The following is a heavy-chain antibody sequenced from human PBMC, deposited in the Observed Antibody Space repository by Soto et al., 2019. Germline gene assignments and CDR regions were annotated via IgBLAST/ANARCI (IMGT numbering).Heavy chain of an antibody. CDR1: GYTLTELS. CDR3: ATADYYDSSGLFDY. V-gene: IGHV1-24*01. D-gene: IGHD3-22*01. CDR2: FDPEDGET. J-gene: IGHJ4*02. Sequence: ASVKVSCKVSGYTLTELSMHWVRQAPGKGLEWMGGFDPEDGETIYAQKFQGRVTMTEDTSTDTAYMELSSLRSEDTAVYYCATADYYDSSGLFDYWGQGTLVTVSS.